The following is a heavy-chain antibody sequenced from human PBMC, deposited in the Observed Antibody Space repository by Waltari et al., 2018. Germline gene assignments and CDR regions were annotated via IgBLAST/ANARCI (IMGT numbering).Heavy chain of an antibody. CDR2: VDPEDGET. V-gene: IGHV1-24*01. D-gene: IGHD2-15*01. J-gene: IGHJ4*02. Sequence: QVQLVQSGAEVKKPGASVKVSCKVSGYTLTELSMHWVRQAPGKGLEWMGGVDPEDGETIYAQKFQGRVTMTEDTSTDTAYMELSSMRSEDTAVYYCATESEDCSGGSCFSTPYQNWGQGTLVTVSS. CDR1: GYTLTELS. CDR3: ATESEDCSGGSCFSTPYQN.